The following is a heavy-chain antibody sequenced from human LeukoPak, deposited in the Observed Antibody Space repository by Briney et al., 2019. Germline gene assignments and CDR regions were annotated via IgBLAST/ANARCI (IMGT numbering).Heavy chain of an antibody. D-gene: IGHD6-13*01. V-gene: IGHV4-34*01. Sequence: SETLSLTCAVYGGSFSGYYWSWIRQPPGKGLEWIGEINHSGSTNYNPSLKSRVTISVDTSKNQFSLKLSSVTAADTAVCYCARGGRSYSSSWTRWFDPWGRGTLVTVSS. CDR2: INHSGST. J-gene: IGHJ5*02. CDR3: ARGGRSYSSSWTRWFDP. CDR1: GGSFSGYY.